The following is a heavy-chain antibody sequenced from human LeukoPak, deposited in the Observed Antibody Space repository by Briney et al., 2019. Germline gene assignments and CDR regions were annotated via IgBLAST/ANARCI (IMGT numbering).Heavy chain of an antibody. D-gene: IGHD3/OR15-3a*01. CDR2: ISSSSSYI. CDR3: AADYDFWTALT. CDR1: GFTFSSYS. Sequence: GGSLRLSCAASGFTFSSYSMNWVRQAPGKGLEWVSSISSSSSYIYYADSVKGRFTISRDNAKNSLYLQMNSLRAEDTAVYYCAADYDFWTALTWGQGTLVTVSS. J-gene: IGHJ4*02. V-gene: IGHV3-21*01.